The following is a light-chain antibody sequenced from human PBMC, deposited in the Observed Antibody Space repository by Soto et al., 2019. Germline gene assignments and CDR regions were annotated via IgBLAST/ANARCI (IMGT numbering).Light chain of an antibody. J-gene: IGLJ2*01. CDR2: EVS. Sequence: QSVLTQPPSASGSPGQSVTISCTGTSSDVGAYNYVSWYQQHPGKAPKLMIYEVSKWPSGVPDRFSGSKSGNTASLTVSGLQAEDEADYYCSSYAGSNTYVVFGGGTQLTVL. CDR1: SSDVGAYNY. V-gene: IGLV2-8*01. CDR3: SSYAGSNTYVV.